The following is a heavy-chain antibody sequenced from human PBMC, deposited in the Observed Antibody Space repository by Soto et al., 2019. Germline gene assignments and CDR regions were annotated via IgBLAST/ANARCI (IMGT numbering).Heavy chain of an antibody. V-gene: IGHV3-33*01. CDR2: IWYDGSNK. Sequence: VGSKRLPCAASGFTFRGYGMHWVRKAPGKGLEWVAVIWYDGSNKYYADSVKGRFTISRDNSKNTLYLQMNSLRAEDTAVYYCAGAVARGHKHAFDIWGQGTMVTVSS. CDR1: GFTFRGYG. J-gene: IGHJ3*02. CDR3: AGAVARGHKHAFDI. D-gene: IGHD2-21*01.